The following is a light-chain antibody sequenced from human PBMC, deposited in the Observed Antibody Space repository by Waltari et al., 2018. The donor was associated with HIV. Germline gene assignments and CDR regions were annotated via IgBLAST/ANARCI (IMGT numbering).Light chain of an antibody. V-gene: IGLV2-14*03. J-gene: IGLJ2*01. CDR2: AVS. CDR1: ASDIGDYNY. Sequence: QSALTQPASVSGAPGQSITISCTGTASDIGDYNYVSWYQQHPGKAPKLVIYAVSNRPSGISPLFSGSKSGTTASLTISGLQAEDEAVYYCSSYTRSTRTTAWLFGGGTRLTVL. CDR3: SSYTRSTRTTAWL.